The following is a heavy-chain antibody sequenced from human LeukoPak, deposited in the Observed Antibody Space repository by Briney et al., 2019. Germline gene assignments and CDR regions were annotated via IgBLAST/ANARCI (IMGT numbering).Heavy chain of an antibody. D-gene: IGHD3-16*01. Sequence: GGSLRLSCAASGLSFSSFAMSWVRQGPARGPEWVSSLRGNGETFYADSVKGRFTLSSDNTRNTVYLQLNNLRVEDTAIYYCARASWVSSPDAVRWGQGTLVTVSS. CDR1: GLSFSSFA. V-gene: IGHV3-23*01. J-gene: IGHJ4*02. CDR2: LRGNGET. CDR3: ARASWVSSPDAVR.